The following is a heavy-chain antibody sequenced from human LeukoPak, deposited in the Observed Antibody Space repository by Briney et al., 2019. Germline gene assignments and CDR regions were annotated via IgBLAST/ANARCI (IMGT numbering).Heavy chain of an antibody. J-gene: IGHJ4*02. D-gene: IGHD3-10*01. CDR1: GGSISSYY. CDR3: ARLVWSAFDY. V-gene: IGHV4-59*01. Sequence: SETLSLTCTVSGGSISSYYWSWIRQPPGKGLEWIGYIYYSGSTNYNPSLKSRVTISVDTSKNQFSLKLRSVTAADTAVYYCARLVWSAFDYWGQGTLVTVSS. CDR2: IYYSGST.